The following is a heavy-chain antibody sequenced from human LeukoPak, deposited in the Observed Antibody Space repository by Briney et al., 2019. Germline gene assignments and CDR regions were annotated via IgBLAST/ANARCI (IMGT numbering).Heavy chain of an antibody. CDR1: GDSVSSNSAA. CDR2: TYYRSKWYN. V-gene: IGHV6-1*01. J-gene: IGHJ4*02. CDR3: ARGVGIAVAGITSYYFDY. Sequence: SQTLSLTCAISGDSVSSNSAAWNWIRQSPSRGLEWLGRTYYRSKWYNDYAVSVKSRITINPDTPKNQFSLQLNSVTPEDTAVYYCARGVGIAVAGITSYYFDYWGQGTLVTVSS. D-gene: IGHD6-19*01.